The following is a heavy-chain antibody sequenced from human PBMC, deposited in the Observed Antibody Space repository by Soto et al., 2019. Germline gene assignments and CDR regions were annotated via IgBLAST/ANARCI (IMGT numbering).Heavy chain of an antibody. CDR1: GFTFSSYA. CDR2: ISGTGGST. CDR3: AKDIVVPAALGHHYYGMDV. V-gene: IGHV3-23*01. D-gene: IGHD2-2*01. Sequence: GGSLRLSCAASGFTFSSYAMSWVRQAPGKGLEWVSGISGTGGSTYYADSVKGRFTISRDNSKNTLYLQMNSLTAEDTAVYYCAKDIVVPAALGHHYYGMDVWGQGTTVTVSS. J-gene: IGHJ6*02.